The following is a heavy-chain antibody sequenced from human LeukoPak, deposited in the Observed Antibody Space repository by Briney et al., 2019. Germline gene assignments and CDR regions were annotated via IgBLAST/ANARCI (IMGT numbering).Heavy chain of an antibody. CDR2: IIPILGIA. CDR1: GGTFSSYT. CDR3: ACSTYYDFWSGYYFYP. V-gene: IGHV1-69*02. D-gene: IGHD3-3*01. J-gene: IGHJ5*02. Sequence: SVKVSCKASGGTFSSYTISWVRQAPGQGLEWMGRIIPILGIANYAQKFQGRVTITADKSTSTAYMELSSLGSEDTAVYYCACSTYYDFWSGYYFYPWGQGTLVTVSS.